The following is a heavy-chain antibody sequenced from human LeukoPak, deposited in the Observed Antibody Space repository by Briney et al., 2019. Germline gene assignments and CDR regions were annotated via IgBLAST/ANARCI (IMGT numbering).Heavy chain of an antibody. CDR1: GFTFRSYT. CDR2: ISSSSSYI. CDR3: ARVPGQYYYYGMDV. J-gene: IGHJ6*02. Sequence: GGSLRLSCAASGFTFRSYTLNWVRQAPGKGLEWVSSISSSSSYIYYADSLKGRFTISRDNAKNSLYLQMNSLRAEDTAVYYCARVPGQYYYYGMDVWGQGTTVTVSS. V-gene: IGHV3-21*01.